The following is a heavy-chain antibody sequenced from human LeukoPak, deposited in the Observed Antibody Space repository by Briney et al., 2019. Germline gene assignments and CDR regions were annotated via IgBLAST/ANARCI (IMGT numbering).Heavy chain of an antibody. CDR3: ARAGSGRLYNWFDP. V-gene: IGHV3-66*02. D-gene: IGHD6-19*01. CDR2: IYSGGST. Sequence: SGGSLRLSCAASGFTFSSNYMSWVRQAPGKGLEGVSVIYSGGSTYYADSVKGPFTISRDNSKNTLYLQMNSLRAEDTAVYYCARAGSGRLYNWFDPWGQGTLVTVSS. CDR1: GFTFSSNY. J-gene: IGHJ5*02.